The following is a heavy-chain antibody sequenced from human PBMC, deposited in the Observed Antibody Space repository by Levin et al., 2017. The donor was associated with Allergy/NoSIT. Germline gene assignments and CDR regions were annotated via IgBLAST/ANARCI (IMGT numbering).Heavy chain of an antibody. CDR1: GFAFSTYA. CDR3: ARDRYDNTGSTLDY. D-gene: IGHD3-22*01. V-gene: IGHV3-30*04. J-gene: IGHJ4*02. CDR2: ISYDAINK. Sequence: PPGGSLRLSCAASGFAFSTYAMHWVRQAPGKGLEWVAVISYDAINKNYVDSVKGRFTISRDNSKNTLYLQMDSLSAEDTALYYCARDRYDNTGSTLDYWGQGTLVTVSS.